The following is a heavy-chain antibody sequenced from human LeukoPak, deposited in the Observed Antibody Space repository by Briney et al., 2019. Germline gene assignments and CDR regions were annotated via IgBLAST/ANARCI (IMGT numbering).Heavy chain of an antibody. D-gene: IGHD3-10*01. V-gene: IGHV1-2*02. Sequence: GASVKVSCRTSGYTFTNYYIHWVRQAPGQGLEWMGWINPRSGDRSYERKFQGRVTLTRDTSISTVYMELSSLRSDDTAVYYCARDGPTVLLWLAGLDLWGQGTMVTVSS. CDR3: ARDGPTVLLWLAGLDL. CDR2: INPRSGDR. J-gene: IGHJ3*01. CDR1: GYTFTNYY.